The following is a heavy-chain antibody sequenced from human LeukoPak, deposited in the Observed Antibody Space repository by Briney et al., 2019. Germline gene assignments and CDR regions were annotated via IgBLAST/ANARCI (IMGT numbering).Heavy chain of an antibody. CDR3: ARDSYCSSTSCYDY. V-gene: IGHV1-69*13. D-gene: IGHD2-2*01. J-gene: IGHJ4*02. CDR1: GGTFSSYA. Sequence: SVKVSCKASGGTFSSYAISWVRQAPGQGLGWMGGIIPIFGTANYAQKFQGRVTITADESTSTAYMELSSLRSEDTAVYYRARDSYCSSTSCYDYWGQGTLVTVSS. CDR2: IIPIFGTA.